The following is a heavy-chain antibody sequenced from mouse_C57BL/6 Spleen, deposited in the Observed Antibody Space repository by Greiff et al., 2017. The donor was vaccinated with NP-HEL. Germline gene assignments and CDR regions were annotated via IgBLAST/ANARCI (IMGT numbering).Heavy chain of an antibody. CDR3: ARRGHYYAMDY. CDR2: LWSGGST. CDR1: GFSLTSYG. Sequence: VPLVESGPGLVQPSQSLSITCTVSGFSLTSYGVPWVRQSPGKGLEWLGVLWSGGSTDYNAAFISRLSISKDNSKSQVFFKMTSLQADDTAIYYCARRGHYYAMDYWGQGTSVTVSS. V-gene: IGHV2-2*01. J-gene: IGHJ4*01.